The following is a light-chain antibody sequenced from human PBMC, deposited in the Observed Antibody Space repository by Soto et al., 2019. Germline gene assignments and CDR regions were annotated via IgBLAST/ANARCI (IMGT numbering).Light chain of an antibody. CDR2: GAS. J-gene: IGKJ1*01. Sequence: DIQMTQTPSTLSGSVGDRVTITCRASQTISNFLNWYQQTPGKAHKLLIYGASNLQSGVPSRFSGSGSGTDFTLSSSSLQPEDLVTHFWQHTYNFPRAVVQRTKV. V-gene: IGKV1-39*01. CDR1: QTISNF. CDR3: QHTYNFPRA.